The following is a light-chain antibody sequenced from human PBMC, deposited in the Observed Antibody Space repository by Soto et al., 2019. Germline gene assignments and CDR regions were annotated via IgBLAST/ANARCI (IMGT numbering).Light chain of an antibody. CDR3: QVWDRNNNVVL. CDR2: DDR. CDR1: DIGSKT. V-gene: IGLV3-21*02. J-gene: IGLJ3*02. Sequence: SYELSQPPSVSVAPGQTAMITCGGNDIGSKTVHWYQQRPGQAPVLVVYDDRYRPSGIPERFSGSNSGSTATLTISRVEAGDEADYYCQVWDRNNNVVLFGGGTKLTVL.